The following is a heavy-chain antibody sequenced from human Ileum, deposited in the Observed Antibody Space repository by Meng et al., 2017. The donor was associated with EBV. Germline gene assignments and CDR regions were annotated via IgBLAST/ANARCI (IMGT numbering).Heavy chain of an antibody. V-gene: IGHV4-4*02. Sequence: GRLQEPGPGLVKPSGTLSLTCAVSGGSISRSDWWSWVRQPPGKGLEWIGETSHSGSTNYSPSLKSRVTISLDKSKNQLSLKLNSVTAADTAVYYCASSDYYRSDYWGQGTLVTVSS. D-gene: IGHD3-22*01. CDR3: ASSDYYRSDY. CDR2: TSHSGST. J-gene: IGHJ4*02. CDR1: GGSISRSDW.